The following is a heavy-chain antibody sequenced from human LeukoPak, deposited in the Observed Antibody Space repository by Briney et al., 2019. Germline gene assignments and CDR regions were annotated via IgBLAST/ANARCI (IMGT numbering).Heavy chain of an antibody. CDR2: ISAYNGNT. CDR1: GYTFTSYG. CDR3: AKGPRGSSWNYYMDV. V-gene: IGHV1-18*01. Sequence: GASVKVSCKASGYTFTSYGISWVRQAPGQGLEWMGWISAYNGNTNYAQKLQGRVTMTTDTSTSTAYMELRSLRSDDTAVYYCAKGPRGSSWNYYMDVWGKGTTVTVSS. D-gene: IGHD6-13*01. J-gene: IGHJ6*03.